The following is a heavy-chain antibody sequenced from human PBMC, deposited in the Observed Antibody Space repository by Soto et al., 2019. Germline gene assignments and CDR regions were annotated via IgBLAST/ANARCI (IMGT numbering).Heavy chain of an antibody. CDR2: IYYSGST. Sequence: QVQLQESGPGLVKPSQTLSLTCTVSGGSISSGGYYWSWIRQHPGKGLEWIGYIYYSGSTYYNPSLNSWVIRSVDTSKNPFSLKLSSVTAADTAVYYCAATGPGSYLSLDHWGQGTLVTVSS. V-gene: IGHV4-31*03. CDR3: AATGPGSYLSLDH. D-gene: IGHD1-26*01. CDR1: GGSISSGGYY. J-gene: IGHJ4*02.